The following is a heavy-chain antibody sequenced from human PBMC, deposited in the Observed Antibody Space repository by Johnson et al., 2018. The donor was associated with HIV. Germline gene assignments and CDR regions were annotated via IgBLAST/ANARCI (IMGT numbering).Heavy chain of an antibody. Sequence: QVQLVESGGGVVQPGRSLRLSCAASGFTFSSYAMHWVRQAPGKGLEWVAVISYDGSNKYYADSVKGRFTISRDNSKNTLYLQMNSLRAEDTAVYYCARVIDQYFDSILDDAFDIWGQGTLVTVSS. D-gene: IGHD3-22*01. CDR3: ARVIDQYFDSILDDAFDI. CDR1: GFTFSSYA. V-gene: IGHV3-30-3*01. J-gene: IGHJ3*02. CDR2: ISYDGSNK.